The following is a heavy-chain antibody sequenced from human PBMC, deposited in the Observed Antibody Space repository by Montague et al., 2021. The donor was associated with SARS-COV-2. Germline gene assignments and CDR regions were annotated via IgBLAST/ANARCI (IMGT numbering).Heavy chain of an antibody. CDR1: GGSTKTMRYY. V-gene: IGHV4-39*07. Sequence: SETLSLTCSVSGGSTKTMRYYWAWIRQSPGKGLEWIASVYYTGHTYYTPSLAARTAISLDTSTNQFSLTLSSVAADDTAIYYCATDRVGNYYFDNWGQGTPVTVSS. D-gene: IGHD3-10*01. J-gene: IGHJ4*02. CDR3: ATDRVGNYYFDN. CDR2: VYYTGHT.